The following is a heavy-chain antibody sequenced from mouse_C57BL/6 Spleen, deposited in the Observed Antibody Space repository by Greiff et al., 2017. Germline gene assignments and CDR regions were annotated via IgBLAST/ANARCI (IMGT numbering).Heavy chain of an antibody. CDR3: TRLITTVMDY. D-gene: IGHD1-1*01. Sequence: VQLQQPGTVLARPGASVKMSCKTSGYTFTSYWMHWVKQRPGQGLAWIGAIYPGNSDTSYNQKFKGKSKLTAVTSASTAYMELISLTNEDSAVYYCTRLITTVMDYWGQGTSVTVSS. CDR1: GYTFTSYW. J-gene: IGHJ4*01. V-gene: IGHV1-5*01. CDR2: IYPGNSDT.